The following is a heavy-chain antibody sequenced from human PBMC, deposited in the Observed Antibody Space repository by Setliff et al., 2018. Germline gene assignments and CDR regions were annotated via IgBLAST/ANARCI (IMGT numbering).Heavy chain of an antibody. V-gene: IGHV4-31*03. Sequence: SETLSLTCIVSDDSMNSGAYYWSWIRQHPGQGLEWIGYISYSATTSYNPSLKSRISISMHTSRDQLSLQLTAVTAADTAVYYCARGVGATCDYWGQGTLVTVSS. CDR3: ARGVGATCDY. CDR2: ISYSATT. D-gene: IGHD1-26*01. J-gene: IGHJ4*02. CDR1: DDSMNSGAYY.